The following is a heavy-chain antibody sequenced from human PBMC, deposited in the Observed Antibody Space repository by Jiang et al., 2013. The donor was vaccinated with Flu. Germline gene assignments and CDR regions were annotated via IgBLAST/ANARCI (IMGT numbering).Heavy chain of an antibody. CDR3: ARDGVWNVVAQHYYYGMDV. CDR1: GFTFSSYG. V-gene: IGHV3-33*01. CDR2: IWYDGSNK. J-gene: IGHJ6*02. Sequence: QLLESGGGVVQPGRSLRLSCAASGFTFSSYGMHWVRQAPGKGLEWVAVIWYDGSNKYYADSVKGRFTISRDNSKNTLYLQMNSLRAEDTAVYYCARDGVWNVVAQHYYYGMDVWGQGTTVTVSS. D-gene: IGHD2-2*01.